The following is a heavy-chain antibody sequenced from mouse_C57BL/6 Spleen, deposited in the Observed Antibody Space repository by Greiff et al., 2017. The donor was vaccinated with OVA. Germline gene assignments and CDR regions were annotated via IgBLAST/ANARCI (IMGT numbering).Heavy chain of an antibody. V-gene: IGHV1-39*01. D-gene: IGHD1-1*01. CDR3: ARKITTVRGHAMDY. CDR2: INPNYGTT. Sequence: VQLKESGPELVKPGASVKISCKASGYSFTDYNMNWVKQSNGKSLEWIGVINPNYGTTSYNQKFKGKATLTVDQSSSTAYMQLNSLTSEDSAVYYCARKITTVRGHAMDYWGQGTSVTVSS. CDR1: GYSFTDYN. J-gene: IGHJ4*01.